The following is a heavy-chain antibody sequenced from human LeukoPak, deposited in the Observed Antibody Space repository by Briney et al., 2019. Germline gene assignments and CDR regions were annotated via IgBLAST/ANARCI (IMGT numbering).Heavy chain of an antibody. J-gene: IGHJ4*02. CDR2: MNPNSGNA. D-gene: IGHD5-12*01. CDR3: ARGRVRSGGYSGYVY. V-gene: IGHV1-8*01. Sequence: ASVKVSCKASGYTFTSYDINWVRQATGQGLEWMGWMNPNSGNAGYAQKFQGRVTMTRNTSISTAYMELSSLRSEDTAVYYCARGRVRSGGYSGYVYWGQGTLVTVSS. CDR1: GYTFTSYD.